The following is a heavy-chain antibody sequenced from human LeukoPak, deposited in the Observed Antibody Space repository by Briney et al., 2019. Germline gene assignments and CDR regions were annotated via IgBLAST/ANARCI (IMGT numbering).Heavy chain of an antibody. CDR2: INHSGST. Sequence: PSETLSLTCAVYGGSFSGYYWSWIRQPPGKGLEWIGEINHSGSTNYNPSLKSRVTISVDTSKNQFSLKLSSVTAADTAVYYCARGRGYGVRYYYCYYYMDVWGKGTTVTVSS. V-gene: IGHV4-34*01. D-gene: IGHD5-18*01. J-gene: IGHJ6*03. CDR3: ARGRGYGVRYYYCYYYMDV. CDR1: GGSFSGYY.